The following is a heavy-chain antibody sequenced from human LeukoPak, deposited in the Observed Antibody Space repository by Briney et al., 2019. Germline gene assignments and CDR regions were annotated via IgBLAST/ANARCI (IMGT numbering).Heavy chain of an antibody. CDR1: GFTFNSYS. Sequence: GGSLRLSCAASGFTFNSYSMTWVRQAPGKGLEWVSALSGGGDGTYYADSVKGRFTISRDNAENSPYLQMNSLRIEDTAVYYCARIMTTVTFFDYWGQGTLVTVSS. D-gene: IGHD4-17*01. V-gene: IGHV3-23*01. J-gene: IGHJ4*02. CDR2: LSGGGDGT. CDR3: ARIMTTVTFFDY.